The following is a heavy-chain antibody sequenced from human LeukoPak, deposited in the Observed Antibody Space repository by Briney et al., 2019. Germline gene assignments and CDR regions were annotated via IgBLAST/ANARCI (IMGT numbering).Heavy chain of an antibody. Sequence: ASVRVSCKASGYTFTGYYMHWVRQAPGQGLEWMGWINPNSGGANYAQKFQGRVTMTRDTSISTAYMELSRLRSDDTAVYYCARGTYYYDSSGYSPFDYWGQGTLVTVSS. CDR3: ARGTYYYDSSGYSPFDY. CDR1: GYTFTGYY. D-gene: IGHD3-22*01. J-gene: IGHJ4*02. CDR2: INPNSGGA. V-gene: IGHV1-2*02.